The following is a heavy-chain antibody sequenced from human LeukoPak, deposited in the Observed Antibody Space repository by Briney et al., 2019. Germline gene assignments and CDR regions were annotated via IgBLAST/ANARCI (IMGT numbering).Heavy chain of an antibody. J-gene: IGHJ6*03. CDR2: IYYSGST. CDR3: ARGIRITISGVANYYMDV. CDR1: GGSISSYY. D-gene: IGHD3-3*01. Sequence: SETLSLTCTVSGGSISSYYWSWIRQPPGKGLEWIGYIYYSGSTNYNPSLKSRVTISVDTSKNQFSLKLSSVTAADTAVYYCARGIRITISGVANYYMDVWGNGTTVTVSS. V-gene: IGHV4-59*01.